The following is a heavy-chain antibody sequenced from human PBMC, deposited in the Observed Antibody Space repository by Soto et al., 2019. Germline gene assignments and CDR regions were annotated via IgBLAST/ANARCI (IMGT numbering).Heavy chain of an antibody. J-gene: IGHJ5*02. D-gene: IGHD6-6*01. CDR2: IYHSGST. CDR3: ARERPDGARLDP. V-gene: IGHV4-30-4*01. Sequence: SETLSLTCTVSGGSISSGDYYWSWVRQPPGKGLEWIGYIYHSGSTYYNPSLKSRVTISVDTSKNQFSLKLSSVTAADTAVYYCARERPDGARLDPWGQGTLVTVSS. CDR1: GGSISSGDYY.